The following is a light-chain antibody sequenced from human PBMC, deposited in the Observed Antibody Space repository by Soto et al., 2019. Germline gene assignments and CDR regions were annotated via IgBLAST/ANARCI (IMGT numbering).Light chain of an antibody. Sequence: DFQMTQSPSTLSASVGGRVTITCRASRSISTWLAWYQQKPGQAPKLLIYDASSLESGVPSRFSGSGSGTEFNLTISSLQPADFATYFCQQYHSYWTFGQGTKVEIK. CDR1: RSISTW. V-gene: IGKV1-5*01. CDR3: QQYHSYWT. CDR2: DAS. J-gene: IGKJ1*01.